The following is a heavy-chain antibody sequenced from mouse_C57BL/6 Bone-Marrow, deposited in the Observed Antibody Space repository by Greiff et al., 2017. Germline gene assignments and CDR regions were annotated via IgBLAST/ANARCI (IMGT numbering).Heavy chain of an antibody. CDR2: IRNKANGYTT. CDR3: ARQLGGFAY. V-gene: IGHV7-3*01. J-gene: IGHJ3*01. Sequence: EVTLVESGGGLVQPGGSLSLSCAASGFTFTDYYMSWVRQPPGKALEWLGFIRNKANGYTTEYSASVKGRFTISRDNSQSILYLQMNALRAEDSATYYCARQLGGFAYWGQGTLVTVSA. CDR1: GFTFTDYY. D-gene: IGHD4-1*02.